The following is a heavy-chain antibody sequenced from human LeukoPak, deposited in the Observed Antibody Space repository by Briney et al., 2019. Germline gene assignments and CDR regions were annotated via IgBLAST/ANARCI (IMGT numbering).Heavy chain of an antibody. V-gene: IGHV4-34*01. J-gene: IGHJ2*01. CDR2: INHSGRT. Sequence: SETLSLTCAVYGGSFSGYYWSWIRQPPGKGLEWIGEINHSGRTNHNPSLKSRVTISVDTSKNQFSLKLSSVTAADTAVYYCARSNYGGTYWYFDLWGRGTLVTVSS. D-gene: IGHD4-17*01. CDR1: GGSFSGYY. CDR3: ARSNYGGTYWYFDL.